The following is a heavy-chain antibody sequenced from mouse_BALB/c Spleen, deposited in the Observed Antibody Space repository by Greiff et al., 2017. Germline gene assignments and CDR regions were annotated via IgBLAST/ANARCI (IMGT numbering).Heavy chain of an antibody. D-gene: IGHD2-14*01. CDR3: ARALDYRYDLYYAMDY. CDR1: GYSITSDYA. J-gene: IGHJ4*01. CDR2: ISYSGST. V-gene: IGHV3-2*02. Sequence: VQLQQSGPGLVKPSQSLSLTCTVTGYSITSDYAWNWIRQFPGNKLEWMGYISYSGSTSYNPSLKSRISITRDTSKNQFFLQLNSVTTEDTATYYCARALDYRYDLYYAMDYWGQGTSVTVSS.